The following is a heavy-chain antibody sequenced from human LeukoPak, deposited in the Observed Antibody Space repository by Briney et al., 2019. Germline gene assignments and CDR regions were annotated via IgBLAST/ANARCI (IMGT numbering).Heavy chain of an antibody. V-gene: IGHV1-8*03. Sequence: ASVKVSCKASGGTFSSYAINWVRQATGQGLEWMGWMNPNSGNTGYAQKFQGRVTITRNTSISTAYMELSSLRSEDTAVYYCARGGYVWGSYRYIDYGGQGTLVTVSS. CDR3: ARGGYVWGSYRYIDY. CDR1: GGTFSSYA. CDR2: MNPNSGNT. J-gene: IGHJ4*02. D-gene: IGHD3-16*02.